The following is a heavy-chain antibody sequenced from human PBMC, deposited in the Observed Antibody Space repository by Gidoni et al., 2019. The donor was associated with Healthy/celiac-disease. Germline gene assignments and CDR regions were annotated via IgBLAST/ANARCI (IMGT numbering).Heavy chain of an antibody. J-gene: IGHJ4*02. D-gene: IGHD3-9*01. Sequence: EVQLVESAGGLVQPGASLSLSCAASGFPFSSYWMSWVRQAPGKGLEWVANIKQEGSEKYYVDSVKGRFTISRDNAKNSLYLQRNSLRAEDTAVYYGARGWAWTYYDILTGYYNYFDYWGQGTLVTVSS. CDR1: GFPFSSYW. V-gene: IGHV3-7*03. CDR2: IKQEGSEK. CDR3: ARGWAWTYYDILTGYYNYFDY.